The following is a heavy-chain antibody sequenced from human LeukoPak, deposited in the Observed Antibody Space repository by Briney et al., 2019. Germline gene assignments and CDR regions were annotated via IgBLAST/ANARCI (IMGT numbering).Heavy chain of an antibody. CDR3: ARQSGSYILHWYFDL. CDR2: IYYSGST. V-gene: IGHV4-34*01. J-gene: IGHJ2*01. CDR1: GGSFSGYY. Sequence: SETLSLTCAVYGGSFSGYYWGWIRQPPGKGLEWIGNIYYSGSTYYNPSLKSRVTISVDTSKNQFSLKLSSVTAADTAVYYCARQSGSYILHWYFDLWGRGTLVTVSS. D-gene: IGHD1-26*01.